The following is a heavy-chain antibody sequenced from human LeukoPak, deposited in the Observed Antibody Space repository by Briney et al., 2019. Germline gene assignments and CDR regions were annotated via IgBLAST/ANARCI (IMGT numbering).Heavy chain of an antibody. J-gene: IGHJ6*02. Sequence: GASVKVSCKTSGYTFTSYDINWVRQATGQGLEWMGWMNPNSGNTGYAQKFQGRVTMTRNTSISTAYMELSSLRSEDTAVYYCARGPTSSGISGWWVTTYCYYYYGMDVWGQGTTVTVSS. CDR2: MNPNSGNT. CDR3: ARGPTSSGISGWWVTTYCYYYYGMDV. D-gene: IGHD6-19*01. CDR1: GYTFTSYD. V-gene: IGHV1-8*01.